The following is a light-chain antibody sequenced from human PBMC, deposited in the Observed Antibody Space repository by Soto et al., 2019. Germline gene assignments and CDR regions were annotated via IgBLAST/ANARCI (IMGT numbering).Light chain of an antibody. CDR2: WAS. J-gene: IGKJ1*01. V-gene: IGKV4-1*01. CDR3: QQYYSTLGT. CDR1: QSVLYSSNNKNY. Sequence: IVMTQSPDSLAVSLGERATINCKSSQSVLYSSNNKNYLAWYQQKPGQPPKLLIYWASTRESGVPDRFSGSGSGTDFPLTISSLQAEDVAVYYCQQYYSTLGTFGQGTKVEIK.